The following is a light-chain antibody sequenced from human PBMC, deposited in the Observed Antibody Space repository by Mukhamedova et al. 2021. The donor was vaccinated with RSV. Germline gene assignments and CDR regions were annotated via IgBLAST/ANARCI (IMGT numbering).Light chain of an antibody. V-gene: IGLV2-14*04. Sequence: ISCTGTSSDVGGYNYVSWYQQHPGKAPKLIIYDVSNRPSGVSNRFSGSKSGNTASLTISGLQAEDEADYYCDSRTSSNTLVFGTG. CDR2: DVS. CDR1: SSDVGGYNY. CDR3: DSRTSSNTLV. J-gene: IGLJ1*01.